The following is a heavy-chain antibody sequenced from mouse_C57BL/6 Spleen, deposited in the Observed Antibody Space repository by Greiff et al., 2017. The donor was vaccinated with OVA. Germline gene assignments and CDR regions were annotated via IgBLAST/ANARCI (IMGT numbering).Heavy chain of an antibody. V-gene: IGHV5-9-1*02. Sequence: EVQGVESGEGLVKPGGSLKLSCAASGFTFSSYAMSWVRQTPEKRLEWVAYISSGGDYIYYADTVKGRFTIYRDNARNTLYLQMSSLKSEDTAMYYCTRDHGSSSYYAMDYWGQGTSVTVSS. CDR1: GFTFSSYA. J-gene: IGHJ4*01. CDR2: ISSGGDYI. D-gene: IGHD1-1*01. CDR3: TRDHGSSSYYAMDY.